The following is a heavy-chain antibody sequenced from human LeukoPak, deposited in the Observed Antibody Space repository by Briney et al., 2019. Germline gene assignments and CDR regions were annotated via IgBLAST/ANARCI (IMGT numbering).Heavy chain of an antibody. CDR1: GFTFSDYY. V-gene: IGHV3-11*04. CDR2: ISSSGSTI. Sequence: GGSLRLSCAASGFTFSDYYMSWIRQAPGKGLEWVSYISSSGSTIHYADSVKGRFTISRDNAKNSLYLQMNSLRAEDTAVYYCARDPPGPTHYFDYWGQGTLVTVSS. J-gene: IGHJ4*02. CDR3: ARDPPGPTHYFDY.